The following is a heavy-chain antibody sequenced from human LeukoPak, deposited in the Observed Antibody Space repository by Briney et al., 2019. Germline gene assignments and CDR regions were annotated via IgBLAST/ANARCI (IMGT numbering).Heavy chain of an antibody. J-gene: IGHJ5*02. CDR1: GGSISSGDYY. Sequence: SETLSLTCTVSGGSISSGDYYWSWIRQPPGKGLEWIGYIYYSGSTYYNPSLKSRVTISVDTSKNQFSLKLSSVTAADTAVYYCARNLYDSSGPYGTPGFDPWGQGTLVTVSS. V-gene: IGHV4-30-4*01. CDR2: IYYSGST. CDR3: ARNLYDSSGPYGTPGFDP. D-gene: IGHD3-22*01.